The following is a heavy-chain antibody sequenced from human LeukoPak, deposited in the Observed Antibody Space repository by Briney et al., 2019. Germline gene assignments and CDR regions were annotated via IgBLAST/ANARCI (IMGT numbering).Heavy chain of an antibody. CDR3: ARAAEDAAAGSSGGYDYGLDV. V-gene: IGHV1-2*02. CDR1: GYTIMGHY. J-gene: IGHJ6*01. Sequence: GASVKVSCKASGYTIMGHYMHWVRQAPGQGLEWMGWINPNTGDTKSAPRFQGRVTMTRDTSINTAYMELTKLTSGDSAVYFCARAAEDAAAGSSGGYDYGLDVWGQGATVTVSS. CDR2: INPNTGDT. D-gene: IGHD6-13*01.